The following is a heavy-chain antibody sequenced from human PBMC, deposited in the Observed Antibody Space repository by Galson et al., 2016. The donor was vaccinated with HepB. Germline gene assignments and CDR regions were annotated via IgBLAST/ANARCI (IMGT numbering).Heavy chain of an antibody. CDR3: VRDHDWAFDY. CDR2: NSRENNRI. D-gene: IGHD3-9*01. J-gene: IGHJ4*02. CDR1: AFTFSSYA. V-gene: IGHV3-48*01. Sequence: LRLSCAASAFTFSSYAMNWVRQAPGKGLEWISHNSRENNRIDYADSVKGRFTVSRDNGKNSLYLQMNSLRVEDTAVYYCVRDHDWAFDYWGQGLLVTVSS.